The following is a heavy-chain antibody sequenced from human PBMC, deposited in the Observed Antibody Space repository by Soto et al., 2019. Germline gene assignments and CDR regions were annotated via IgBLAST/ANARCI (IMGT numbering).Heavy chain of an antibody. Sequence: GGSLRLSCAASGFTFSSYAMSWVRQAPGKGLEWVSAISGSGGSTYYADSVKGRFTISRDNSKNTLYLQMNGLRAEDTAVYYCAKDAYYYDSSGYCDYWGQGTLVTVSS. J-gene: IGHJ4*02. CDR2: ISGSGGST. CDR3: AKDAYYYDSSGYCDY. D-gene: IGHD3-22*01. CDR1: GFTFSSYA. V-gene: IGHV3-23*01.